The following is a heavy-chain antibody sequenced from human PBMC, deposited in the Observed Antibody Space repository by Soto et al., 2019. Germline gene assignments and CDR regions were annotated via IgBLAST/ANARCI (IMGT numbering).Heavy chain of an antibody. Sequence: SATLSVTCTVSGAALSSGGDFYTWVRQPPGKGLEWLGYIYYSGGTNYNPSLKSRVTISLDKSKSQFSLRLISVTAADTAVYYCTREQSDDNYFDPWGQGTLVTVSS. CDR2: IYYSGGT. CDR1: GAALSSGGDF. V-gene: IGHV4-61*08. J-gene: IGHJ5*02. CDR3: TREQSDDNYFDP. D-gene: IGHD6-19*01.